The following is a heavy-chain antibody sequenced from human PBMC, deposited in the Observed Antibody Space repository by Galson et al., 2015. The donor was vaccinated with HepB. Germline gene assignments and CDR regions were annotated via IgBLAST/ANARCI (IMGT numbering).Heavy chain of an antibody. CDR3: ARRSRDDY. Sequence: SLRLSCAASGFTFSSYGMHWVRQAPGKGLEWVAVIPYDGSNKYYADSVKGRFTISRDNAKNSLYLQMNSLRAEDTAVYYCARRSRDDYWGQGTLVTVSS. CDR2: IPYDGSNK. CDR1: GFTFSSYG. J-gene: IGHJ4*02. V-gene: IGHV3-30*03.